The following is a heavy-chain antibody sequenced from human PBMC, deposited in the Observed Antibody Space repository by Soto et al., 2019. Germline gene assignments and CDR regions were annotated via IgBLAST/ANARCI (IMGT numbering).Heavy chain of an antibody. Sequence: GSGPTLVNPTQTLTLTCTFSGFSLSTSGMCVSWIRQPPGKALEWLARIDWDDDKYYSTSLKTRLTISKDTSKNQVVLTMTNMDPVDTATYYCARILQDLSVPGYYYYMDVWGKGTTVTVSS. D-gene: IGHD1-1*01. V-gene: IGHV2-70*11. CDR3: ARILQDLSVPGYYYYMDV. CDR2: IDWDDDK. J-gene: IGHJ6*03. CDR1: GFSLSTSGMC.